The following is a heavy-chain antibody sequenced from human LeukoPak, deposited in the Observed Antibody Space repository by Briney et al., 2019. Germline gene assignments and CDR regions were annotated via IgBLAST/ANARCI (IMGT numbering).Heavy chain of an antibody. V-gene: IGHV3-9*01. CDR1: GFTFDDYA. CDR3: AKDIKYQLLHAFDI. J-gene: IGHJ3*02. D-gene: IGHD2-2*01. CDR2: ISWNSGSI. Sequence: PGGSLRLSCAASGFTFDDYAMHWVRQAPGKGLEWVSGISWNSGSIGYADSVKGRFTISRDNAKNSLYLQMNSLRAEDTALYYCAKDIKYQLLHAFDIWGQGTMVTVSS.